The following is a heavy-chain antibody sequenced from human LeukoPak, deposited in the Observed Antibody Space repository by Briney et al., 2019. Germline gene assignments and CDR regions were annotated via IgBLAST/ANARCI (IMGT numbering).Heavy chain of an antibody. CDR1: GYTFTGYY. D-gene: IGHD2-8*01. CDR3: ARDKEDIVLMVYARLDY. Sequence: ASVKVSFKASGYTFTGYYMHWVRQAPGQGLEWMGWINPNSGGTNYAQKFQGRVTMTRDTSISTAYMELSRLRSDDTAVYYCARDKEDIVLMVYARLDYWGQGTLVTVSS. J-gene: IGHJ4*02. V-gene: IGHV1-2*02. CDR2: INPNSGGT.